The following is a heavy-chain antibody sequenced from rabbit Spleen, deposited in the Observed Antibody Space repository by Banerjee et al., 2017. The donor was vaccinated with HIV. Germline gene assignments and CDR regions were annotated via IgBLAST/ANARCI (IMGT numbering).Heavy chain of an antibody. J-gene: IGHJ4*01. V-gene: IGHV1S45*01. D-gene: IGHD2-1*01. CDR2: IYVGSSGST. CDR3: ARGFYTYDDYADFYGYYFNL. CDR1: GFSFSSSYY. Sequence: QEQLVESGGGLVKPEGSLKLSCTASGFSFSSSYYMCWVRQAPGKGLEWIACIYVGSSGSTYYASWAKGRFTISKTSSTTVTLQMTSLTAADTATYFCARGFYTYDDYADFYGYYFNLWGQGTLVTVS.